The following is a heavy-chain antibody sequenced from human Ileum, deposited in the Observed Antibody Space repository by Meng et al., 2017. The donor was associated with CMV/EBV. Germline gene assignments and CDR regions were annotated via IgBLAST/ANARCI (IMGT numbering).Heavy chain of an antibody. CDR2: ISAGGDIK. Sequence: GGSRRLSCAASGFTFSRYAMTWGRQAPGKGLEWVSSISAGGDIKYYADSVRGRFTISRDNSKTTLYLQMNSLTAEDTAVYYCAKELRDWRPLDYWGQGTLVTVSS. J-gene: IGHJ4*02. CDR1: GFTFSRYA. V-gene: IGHV3-23*01. D-gene: IGHD3-9*01. CDR3: AKELRDWRPLDY.